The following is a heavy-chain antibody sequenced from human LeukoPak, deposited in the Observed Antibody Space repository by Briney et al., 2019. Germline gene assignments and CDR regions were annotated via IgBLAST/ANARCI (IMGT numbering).Heavy chain of an antibody. CDR3: AKDAQGSYGSGAYYYMDV. CDR1: GFTFSSYS. Sequence: PGGSLRLSCAASGFTFSSYSMNWVRQAPGKGLEWVAVISYDGSNKYYADSVKGRFTISRDNSKNTLFLQMNSLRAEDTAVFYCAKDAQGSYGSGAYYYMDVWGKGTTVTVSS. V-gene: IGHV3-30*18. D-gene: IGHD3-10*01. J-gene: IGHJ6*03. CDR2: ISYDGSNK.